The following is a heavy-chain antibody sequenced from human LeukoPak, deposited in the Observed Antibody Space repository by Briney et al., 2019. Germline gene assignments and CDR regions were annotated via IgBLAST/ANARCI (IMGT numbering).Heavy chain of an antibody. Sequence: PGGSLRLSCAASGFTFSSYSMNWVRQAPGKGLEWVSYISSSSSTIYYADSVKGRLTISRDNAKNSLYLQMSSLRAEDTAVYYCARGLYYDFWMSNYMDVWGKGTTVTVSS. V-gene: IGHV3-48*01. CDR1: GFTFSSYS. J-gene: IGHJ6*03. CDR3: ARGLYYDFWMSNYMDV. D-gene: IGHD3-3*01. CDR2: ISSSSSTI.